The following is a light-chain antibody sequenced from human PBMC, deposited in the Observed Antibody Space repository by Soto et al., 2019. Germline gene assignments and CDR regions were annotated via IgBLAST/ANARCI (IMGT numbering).Light chain of an antibody. V-gene: IGKV3-20*01. CDR1: QSVGISY. Sequence: EIVLTQSPGTLSLSPGERATLSCRASQSVGISYLAWYQQKPGQAPRLLIYGASSRATGIPDRFSGSGSGTDFTLTISRLEPEDFAVYYCQQHGSSPSTFGQGTKLEIK. CDR3: QQHGSSPST. J-gene: IGKJ2*02. CDR2: GAS.